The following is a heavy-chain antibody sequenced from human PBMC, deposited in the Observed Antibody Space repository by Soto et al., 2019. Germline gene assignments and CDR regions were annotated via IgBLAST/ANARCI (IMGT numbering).Heavy chain of an antibody. D-gene: IGHD3-22*01. V-gene: IGHV4-59*01. CDR1: VGSISSYY. CDR2: IYYSGST. Sequence: KPSETLCVTCTFSVGSISSYYWSWIRQPPGKGLEWIGYIYYSGSTNYNPSLKSRVTISVDTSKNQFSLKLSSVTAADTAVYYCARITYDSSGYSPDPYFQHWGQGTMVTVSS. J-gene: IGHJ1*01. CDR3: ARITYDSSGYSPDPYFQH.